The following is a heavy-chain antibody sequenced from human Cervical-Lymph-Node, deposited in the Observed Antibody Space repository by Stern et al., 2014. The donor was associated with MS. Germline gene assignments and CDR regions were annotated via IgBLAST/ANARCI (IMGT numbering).Heavy chain of an antibody. J-gene: IGHJ6*02. D-gene: IGHD3-3*01. CDR2: FDPEDGET. Sequence: DQLVESGAEVKKPGASVKVSCKVSGYTLNELSMHWVRQAPGKGLEWMGGFDPEDGETIYAQKFQGRVTMTEDTSTDTAYMELSSLRSEDTAVYYCATDRDDFRSGYSAPTKGYGLDVWGQGTTVTVTS. CDR3: ATDRDDFRSGYSAPTKGYGLDV. CDR1: GYTLNELS. V-gene: IGHV1-24*01.